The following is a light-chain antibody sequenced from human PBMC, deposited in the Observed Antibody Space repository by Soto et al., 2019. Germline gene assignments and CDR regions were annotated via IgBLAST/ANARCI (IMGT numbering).Light chain of an antibody. Sequence: DIQMTQSPSTLSASVGDRVTITCRASQSISDWLAWYQQKPGKAPKFLIYKASNLESGVPSRFGGSGSGTEFTLTISSVQPDDFATYYCQYYDSYSWTFGQGTKVEIK. CDR3: QYYDSYSWT. CDR1: QSISDW. J-gene: IGKJ1*01. CDR2: KAS. V-gene: IGKV1-5*03.